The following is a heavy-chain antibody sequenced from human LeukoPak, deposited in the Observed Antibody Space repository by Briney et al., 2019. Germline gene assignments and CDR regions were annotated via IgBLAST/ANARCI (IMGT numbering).Heavy chain of an antibody. D-gene: IGHD3-10*01. V-gene: IGHV1-2*04. CDR1: GYTFTGYY. CDR2: INPNSGGT. CDR3: ARYYYGSGTPGNWFDP. Sequence: VASVKVSCKASGYTFTGYYMHWVRQAPGQGLEWMGWINPNSGGTNYAQKFQGWVTMTRDTSLSTAYMELSRLRSDDTAVYYCARYYYGSGTPGNWFDPWGQGTLVTVSS. J-gene: IGHJ5*02.